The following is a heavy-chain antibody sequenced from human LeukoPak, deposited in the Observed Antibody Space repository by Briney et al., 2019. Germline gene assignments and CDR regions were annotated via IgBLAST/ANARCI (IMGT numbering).Heavy chain of an antibody. Sequence: SVKVSCKASGGTFSSYTISWVRQAPGQGLEWMGRIIPILGIANYAQKFQGRVTITADKPTSTAYMELSSLRSEDTAVYYCARDLLCSGGSCPVDYWGQGTLVTVSS. CDR1: GGTFSSYT. J-gene: IGHJ4*02. D-gene: IGHD2-15*01. CDR3: ARDLLCSGGSCPVDY. CDR2: IIPILGIA. V-gene: IGHV1-69*04.